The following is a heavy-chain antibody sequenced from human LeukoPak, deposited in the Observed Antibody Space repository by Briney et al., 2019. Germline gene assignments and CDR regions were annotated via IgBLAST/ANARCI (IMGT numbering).Heavy chain of an antibody. CDR2: IWYDGSNK. D-gene: IGHD2-2*01. V-gene: IGHV3-33*01. CDR3: ARGRSRQYAPFDY. J-gene: IGHJ4*02. CDR1: GFTFSSYG. Sequence: GGSLRLSCAASGFTFSSYGMHWVRQAPGKGLEWVAVIWYDGSNKYYADSVKGRFTISRDNSKNTLYLQMNSLRAEDTAVYHCARGRSRQYAPFDYWGQGTLVTVSS.